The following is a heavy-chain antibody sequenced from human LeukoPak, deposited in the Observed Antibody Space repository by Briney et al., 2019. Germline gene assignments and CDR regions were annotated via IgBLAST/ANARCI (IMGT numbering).Heavy chain of an antibody. D-gene: IGHD3-10*01. Sequence: SQTLSLTCTVSGGSISSGSYYWSWIRQPAGKGLEWIGRIYTSGSTNYNPSLKSRVTISVDTSKNQFSLKLSSVTAADTAVYYCAREPARAGRRWYFDLWGRGTLVTVSS. CDR1: GGSISSGSYY. CDR3: AREPARAGRRWYFDL. V-gene: IGHV4-61*02. J-gene: IGHJ2*01. CDR2: IYTSGST.